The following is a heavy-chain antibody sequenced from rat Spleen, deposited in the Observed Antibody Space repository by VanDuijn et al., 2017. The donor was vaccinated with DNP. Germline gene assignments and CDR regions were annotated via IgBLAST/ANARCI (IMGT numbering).Heavy chain of an antibody. Sequence: EVQLVESGGGLVQPGRSLKLSCAASGFTFSNYDMAWVRQAPTKGLEWVASISTSGGSTYYRDSVKGRFTVSRDNAKNTLYLQMNSLRSEDMATYYCVRWGNNYGHFDHWGQGVMVTVSS. CDR2: ISTSGGST. V-gene: IGHV5S13*01. CDR3: VRWGNNYGHFDH. CDR1: GFTFSNYD. J-gene: IGHJ2*01. D-gene: IGHD1-10*01.